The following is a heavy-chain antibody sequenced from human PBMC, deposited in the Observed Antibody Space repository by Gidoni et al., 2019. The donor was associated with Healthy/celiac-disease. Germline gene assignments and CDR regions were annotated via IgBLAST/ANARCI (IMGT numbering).Heavy chain of an antibody. Sequence: EVQLLESGGGLVQPGGSLGLSCAASGFTFSSYALSWVRQAPGKGLAGVSAISNGGGSTYYADSVKGRFTISRDNSKNTLFLQMNSLRAEDTAVYYCAKDLWSREDAFDIWGQGTMVTVSS. J-gene: IGHJ3*02. CDR1: GFTFSSYA. D-gene: IGHD3-3*01. V-gene: IGHV3-23*01. CDR3: AKDLWSREDAFDI. CDR2: ISNGGGST.